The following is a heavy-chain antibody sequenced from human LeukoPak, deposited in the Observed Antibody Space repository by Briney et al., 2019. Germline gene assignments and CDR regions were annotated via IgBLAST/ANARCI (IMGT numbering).Heavy chain of an antibody. V-gene: IGHV3-11*04. Sequence: GGSLRLSCAASGFPFSSTWMSWVRQAPGKGLEWVSYISSSGSTIYYADSVKGRFTISRDNAKNSLYLQMNSLRAEDTAVYYCAREGYGNYVDYWGQGTLVTVSS. CDR2: ISSSGSTI. D-gene: IGHD4-17*01. CDR1: GFPFSSTW. CDR3: AREGYGNYVDY. J-gene: IGHJ4*02.